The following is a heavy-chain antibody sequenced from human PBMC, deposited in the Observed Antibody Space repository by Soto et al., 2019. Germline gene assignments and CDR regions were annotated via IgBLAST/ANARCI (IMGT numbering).Heavy chain of an antibody. CDR1: GYSISSGYY. Sequence: SETLSLTCAVSGYSISSGYYWGWIRQPPGKGLEWIGSIYRSGNTYYNPSLKSRVTISLDTSKNQFSLKLSSVTAADTAVYYCARVAYFDTTGYYYYFVYWGQGTLVTVSS. D-gene: IGHD3-22*01. V-gene: IGHV4-38-2*01. CDR3: ARVAYFDTTGYYYYFVY. J-gene: IGHJ4*02. CDR2: IYRSGNT.